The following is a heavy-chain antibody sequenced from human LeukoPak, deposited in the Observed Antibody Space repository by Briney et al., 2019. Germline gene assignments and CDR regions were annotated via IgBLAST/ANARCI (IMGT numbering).Heavy chain of an antibody. CDR3: ARATTIAPETLDS. CDR1: GFTFSTYW. V-gene: IGHV3-7*01. D-gene: IGHD4-11*01. Sequence: GGSLRLSCAASGFTFSTYWMTWVRQAPGKGLEWVAHISQDGSQKSYVDSVRGRFTISRDNAENSLYLQTNSLRVEDTAVYYCARATTIAPETLDSWGQGTLVTVSS. CDR2: ISQDGSQK. J-gene: IGHJ4*02.